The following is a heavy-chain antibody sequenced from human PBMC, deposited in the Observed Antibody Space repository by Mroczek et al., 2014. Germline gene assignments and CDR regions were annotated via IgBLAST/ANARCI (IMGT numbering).Heavy chain of an antibody. D-gene: IGHD2-21*02. Sequence: ESGGGVVQPGRSLRLSCVASGFTFSSYGMNWVRQAPGKGLEWVAVISYDGCNKYYADSVKGRVTISRDNSKKTLYVQMNSLRVEDTAVYYCARDRKVTAIQRRINWYFDLWGLAPWS. CDR3: ARDRKVTAIQRRINWYFDL. CDR1: GFTFSSYG. CDR2: ISYDGCNK. V-gene: IGHV3-30*03. J-gene: IGHJ2*01.